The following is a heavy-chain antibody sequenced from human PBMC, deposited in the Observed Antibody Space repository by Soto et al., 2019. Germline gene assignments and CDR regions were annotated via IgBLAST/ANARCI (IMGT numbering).Heavy chain of an antibody. CDR1: GGSIYTYY. V-gene: IGHV4-59*04. CDR2: IHHSGST. CDR3: ARSSGYVPGGY. J-gene: IGHJ4*02. Sequence: SETLSLTCNVSGGSIYTYYWSWLRQSPGKGLEWIGIIHHSGSTYYNPSLRSRITISVDTSKNQFSLKMPSVTAADTAVYYCARSSGYVPGGYWGQGILVTVSS. D-gene: IGHD5-12*01.